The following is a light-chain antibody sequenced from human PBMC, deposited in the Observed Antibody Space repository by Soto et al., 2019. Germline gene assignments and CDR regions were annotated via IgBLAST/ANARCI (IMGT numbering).Light chain of an antibody. J-gene: IGKJ4*01. V-gene: IGKV1-8*01. CDR3: QQYDNLVT. Sequence: AIRMTQSPSSLSASTGDRVTITCRASQGISSYLAWYQQKPGKAPKLLIYAASTLQSGVPSRFSGSGSGTDFTLTISCLQSEDFATYYCQQYDNLVTFGGGTKVEIK. CDR2: AAS. CDR1: QGISSY.